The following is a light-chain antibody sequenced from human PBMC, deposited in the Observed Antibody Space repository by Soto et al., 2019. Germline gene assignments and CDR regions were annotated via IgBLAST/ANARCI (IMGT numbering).Light chain of an antibody. J-gene: IGLJ2*01. V-gene: IGLV1-40*01. CDR1: SSNIGAGYG. CDR3: QSSDNSLPGLVI. CDR2: LNN. Sequence: QSVLTQPPSMSGAPGQRVTISCTGSSSNIGAGYGVHWYQQLPGTPPKLLIYLNNDRPSGVPGRFSGSKSGTSASLAITGLREDEDAVYYCQSSDNSLPGLVIFGGGTKLTVL.